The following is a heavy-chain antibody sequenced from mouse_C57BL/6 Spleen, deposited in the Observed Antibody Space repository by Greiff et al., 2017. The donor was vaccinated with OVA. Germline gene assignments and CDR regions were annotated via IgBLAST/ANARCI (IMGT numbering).Heavy chain of an antibody. CDR1: GFTFSSYT. D-gene: IGHD1-1*01. CDR2: ISGGGGNT. CDR3: ASPAITTVVPFAY. J-gene: IGHJ3*01. Sequence: EVMLVESGGGLVKPGGSLKLSCAASGFTFSSYTMSWVRQTPEKRLEWVATISGGGGNTYYPDSVKGRFTISRDNAKNTLYLQMSSLRSEDTALYYCASPAITTVVPFAYWGQGTLVTVSA. V-gene: IGHV5-9*01.